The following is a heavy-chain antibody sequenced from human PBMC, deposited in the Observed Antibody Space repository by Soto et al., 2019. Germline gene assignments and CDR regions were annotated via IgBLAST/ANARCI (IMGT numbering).Heavy chain of an antibody. J-gene: IGHJ4*02. Sequence: QVQLVQSGAEVKKPESSVKVSCKTSGGTFVRHVISWVRQAPGQGPEWMGKINPLSGISNYAQKFQDRVTFTADTDSSTAYIELSSLRSDDTAVYYCATRACAATWCSPSHNLDHWGQGTLVTVSS. CDR1: GGTFVRHV. CDR3: ATRACAATWCSPSHNLDH. CDR2: INPLSGIS. V-gene: IGHV1-69*09. D-gene: IGHD2-8*02.